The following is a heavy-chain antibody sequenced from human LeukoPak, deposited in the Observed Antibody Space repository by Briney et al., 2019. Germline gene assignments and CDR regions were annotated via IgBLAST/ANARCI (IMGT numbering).Heavy chain of an antibody. CDR2: IYTSGST. J-gene: IGHJ2*01. D-gene: IGHD3-3*01. Sequence: SQTLSLTCTVSGGSISSGSYYWSRIRQPAGKGLEWIGRIYTSGSTNYNPSLKSRVTISVDTSKNQFSLKLSSVTAADTAVYYCARSLTIFGVGSWYFDLWGRGTLVTVSS. V-gene: IGHV4-61*02. CDR1: GGSISSGSYY. CDR3: ARSLTIFGVGSWYFDL.